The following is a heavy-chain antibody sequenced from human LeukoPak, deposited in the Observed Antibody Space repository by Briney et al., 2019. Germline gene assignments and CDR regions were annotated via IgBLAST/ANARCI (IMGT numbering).Heavy chain of an antibody. D-gene: IGHD5-18*01. CDR3: ATGGYSYGSYYFDY. CDR2: IYYSGST. V-gene: IGHV4-59*01. Sequence: PSETLSLTCTVSGGSISSYYWSWIRQPPGKGLEWIGYIYYSGSTNYKPSLKSRVTISVDTSKNQFSLKLSSVTAADTAVYYCATGGYSYGSYYFDYWGQGTLVTVSS. CDR1: GGSISSYY. J-gene: IGHJ4*02.